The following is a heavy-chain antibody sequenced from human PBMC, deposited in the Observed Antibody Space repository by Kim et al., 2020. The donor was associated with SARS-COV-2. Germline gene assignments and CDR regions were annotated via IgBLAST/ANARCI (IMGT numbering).Heavy chain of an antibody. CDR3: ARDRIDPWNDVPNDC. Sequence: GGSLRLSCAASGFTFSNYWMSWVRQAPGKGLEWLACIKQDGSEIYYVDSVKGRFTVSRDNSRNSVYLQMYSLRVEDTAMYYCARDRIDPWNDVPNDCWGRGTQVTVSS. D-gene: IGHD1-1*01. J-gene: IGHJ4*02. V-gene: IGHV3-7*03. CDR1: GFTFSNYW. CDR2: IKQDGSEI.